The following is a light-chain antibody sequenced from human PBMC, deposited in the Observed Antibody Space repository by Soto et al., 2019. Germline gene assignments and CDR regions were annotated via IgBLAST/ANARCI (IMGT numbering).Light chain of an antibody. CDR1: QGISTY. Sequence: DIQMTQSPSSLSASVGDRVTITCRASQGISTYLNWYLQKPGKAPKLLIYAASSLQSGVPSRFSGSGSGTDFTLTISSLQPEDFATYYCQQSYSTPWTFGQGTKV. J-gene: IGKJ1*01. CDR3: QQSYSTPWT. V-gene: IGKV1-39*01. CDR2: AAS.